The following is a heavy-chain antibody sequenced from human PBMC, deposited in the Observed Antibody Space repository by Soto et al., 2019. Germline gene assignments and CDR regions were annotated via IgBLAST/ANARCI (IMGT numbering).Heavy chain of an antibody. Sequence: QITLKESGPTLVKPTQTLTLTCTFSGFSLTSSGVGVGWIRQPPGKALECLALIYWDDDKRYSPSLKSRLTSTKDTSKNQVVLTVTNMDPMDTATYYCAHRLTRYSWNYGLFDDWGQGTLVTVSS. CDR3: AHRLTRYSWNYGLFDD. V-gene: IGHV2-5*02. CDR1: GFSLTSSGVG. D-gene: IGHD1-26*01. J-gene: IGHJ4*02. CDR2: IYWDDDK.